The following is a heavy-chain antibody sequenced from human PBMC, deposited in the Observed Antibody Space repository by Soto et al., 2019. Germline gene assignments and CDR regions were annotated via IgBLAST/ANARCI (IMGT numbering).Heavy chain of an antibody. CDR1: GYTFTSYG. Sequence: GASVKVSCKASGYTFTSYGISWVRQAPGQGLEWMGWISAYNGNTNYAQKLQGRVTMTTDTSTSTAYMELRSLRSDDTAGYYCARDKSPVGYCISTSCQNWFDPWGQGTLVTVSS. CDR2: ISAYNGNT. J-gene: IGHJ5*02. CDR3: ARDKSPVGYCISTSCQNWFDP. V-gene: IGHV1-18*01. D-gene: IGHD2-2*01.